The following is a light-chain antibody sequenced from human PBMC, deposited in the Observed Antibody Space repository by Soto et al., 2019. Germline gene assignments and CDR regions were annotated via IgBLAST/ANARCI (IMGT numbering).Light chain of an antibody. V-gene: IGKV1-9*01. CDR3: QQLQRTPFP. J-gene: IGKJ3*01. CDR1: QDISRY. Sequence: QLTQSPSSLSASVGDRVTITCRASQDISRYLAWYQQKAGKAPKLLIYGNSTLQSGVPSRFSAFGSGTEFTLTISSLQPEDFATYHCQQLQRTPFPFGPGTTVDV. CDR2: GNS.